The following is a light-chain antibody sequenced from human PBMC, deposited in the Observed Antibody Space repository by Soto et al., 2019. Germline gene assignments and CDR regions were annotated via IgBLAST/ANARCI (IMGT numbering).Light chain of an antibody. Sequence: QSALTQPPSASATPGQTITISCTGTRSNIGNNIVTWYQQLPGAAPKVVVYRTKQRPSGVPDRFSGSKSGTSASLAITGLQPEDEADYYCGAWDDTGSGRWVFGGGTKVTVL. J-gene: IGLJ3*02. CDR1: RSNIGNNI. CDR2: RTK. CDR3: GAWDDTGSGRWV. V-gene: IGLV1-44*01.